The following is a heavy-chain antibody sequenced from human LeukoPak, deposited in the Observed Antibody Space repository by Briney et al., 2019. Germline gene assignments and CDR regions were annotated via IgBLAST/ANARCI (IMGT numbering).Heavy chain of an antibody. Sequence: GGSLRPSCAASGFTVSSNYMSWVRQAPGKGLEWVSVIYSGGSTYYADSVKGRFTISRDNSKNTLYLQMNSLRAEDTAVYYCARVSSGWRDFDYWGQGTLVTVSS. V-gene: IGHV3-53*01. J-gene: IGHJ4*02. CDR3: ARVSSGWRDFDY. D-gene: IGHD6-19*01. CDR2: IYSGGST. CDR1: GFTVSSNY.